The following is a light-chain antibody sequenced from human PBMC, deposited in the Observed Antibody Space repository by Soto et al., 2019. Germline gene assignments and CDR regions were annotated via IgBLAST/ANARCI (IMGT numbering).Light chain of an antibody. CDR3: LQDINYPWT. J-gene: IGKJ1*01. Sequence: DIKMTQSPSSLSASVGDRVTITCRASQSISSYLNWYQQKPGKAPKLLIYAASSLQSGVPSRFSGSGSGTDFTLAISSLQPEDSATYYCLQDINYPWTFGQGTKVDIK. CDR2: AAS. V-gene: IGKV1-39*01. CDR1: QSISSY.